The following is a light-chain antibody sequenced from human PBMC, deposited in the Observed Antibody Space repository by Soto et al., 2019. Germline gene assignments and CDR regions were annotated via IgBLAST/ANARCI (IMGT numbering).Light chain of an antibody. V-gene: IGKV1-39*01. CDR3: QQTYSVPFT. CDR1: QSVNFY. CDR2: GAS. Sequence: DIQMTQSPSSLSASVGDRVTITCRASQSVNFYMNWYQHKPGKAPNLLIYGASRLQRGVPTRFSGSGSGTDFTLNISSLQPEDFESYYCQQTYSVPFTFGPGTKVDLK. J-gene: IGKJ3*01.